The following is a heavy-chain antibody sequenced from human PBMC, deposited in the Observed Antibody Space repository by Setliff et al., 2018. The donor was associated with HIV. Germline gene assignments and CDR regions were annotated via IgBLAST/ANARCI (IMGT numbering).Heavy chain of an antibody. CDR3: ARLVAAAGKTGWFDP. CDR1: GYTFTSYG. V-gene: IGHV1-18*01. J-gene: IGHJ5*02. Sequence: ASVKVSCKASGYTFTSYGISWVRQAPGQGLEWMGWISAYNGNTYYAQKLQGRVTMATDTSTSTAYMELRSLRSDDTAVYYCARLVAAAGKTGWFDPWGQGTLVTVSS. CDR2: ISAYNGNT. D-gene: IGHD6-13*01.